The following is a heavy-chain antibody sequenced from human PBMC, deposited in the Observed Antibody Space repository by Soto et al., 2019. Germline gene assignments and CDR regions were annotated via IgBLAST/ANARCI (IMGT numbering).Heavy chain of an antibody. CDR3: AKVLQWLVQGRLDY. D-gene: IGHD6-19*01. J-gene: IGHJ4*02. Sequence: EVQLLESGGGLVQPGGSLRLSCAASGFTFSSYAMSWVRQAPGKGLEWVSAISGSGGSTYYADSVKGRFTISRDNSKNTLYLKMNGLRAEDTAVYYCAKVLQWLVQGRLDYWGQGTLVTVSS. V-gene: IGHV3-23*01. CDR1: GFTFSSYA. CDR2: ISGSGGST.